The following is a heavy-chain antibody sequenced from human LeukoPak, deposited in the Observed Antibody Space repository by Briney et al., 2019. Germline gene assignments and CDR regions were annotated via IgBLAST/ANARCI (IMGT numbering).Heavy chain of an antibody. CDR3: ARDMYDXSGYYSHFDY. J-gene: IGHJ4*02. CDR1: GGTFSSYA. Sequence: SVKVSCKASGGTFSSYAISWVRQAPGQGLEWMGRIIPILGIANYAQKFQGRVTITADKSTSTAYMELSSLRSEDTAVYYCARDMYDXSGYYSHFDYWGQGTLVTVSS. D-gene: IGHD3-22*01. CDR2: IIPILGIA. V-gene: IGHV1-69*04.